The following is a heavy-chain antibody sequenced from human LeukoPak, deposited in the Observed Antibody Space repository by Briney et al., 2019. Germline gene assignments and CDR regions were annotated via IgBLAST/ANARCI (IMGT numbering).Heavy chain of an antibody. CDR2: IQYDGGIK. CDR1: GFTFSTYG. D-gene: IGHD1-26*01. CDR3: AKVKSGNYNVFDD. Sequence: GGSLRLSCAASGFTFSTYGMHWVRQAQGKGLEWVAFIQYDGGIKYSADSVKGRFTIYRDNSKKTLYLQMNSLRAADTAAYYCAKVKSGNYNVFDDWGQGTLVTVSS. J-gene: IGHJ4*02. V-gene: IGHV3-30*02.